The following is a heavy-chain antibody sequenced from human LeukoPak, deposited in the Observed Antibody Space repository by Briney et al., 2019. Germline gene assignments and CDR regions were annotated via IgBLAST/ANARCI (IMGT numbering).Heavy chain of an antibody. Sequence: ASVKVSSKASGYTFTVYYMHWVRQAPGQGLEWMGWINPNSGGSNYAQKFQGWVTMTRDTSISTAYMELSRLRSDDTAVYYCARGDYDILTGFDYWGQGTLVTVSS. CDR1: GYTFTVYY. D-gene: IGHD3-9*01. V-gene: IGHV1-2*04. J-gene: IGHJ4*02. CDR2: INPNSGGS. CDR3: ARGDYDILTGFDY.